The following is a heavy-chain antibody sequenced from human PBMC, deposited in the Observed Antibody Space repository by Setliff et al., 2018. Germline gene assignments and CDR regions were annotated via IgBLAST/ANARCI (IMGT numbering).Heavy chain of an antibody. CDR2: ISSTSSFI. J-gene: IGHJ3*02. CDR1: GLTFTTYT. D-gene: IGHD1-26*01. Sequence: GESLKISCAASGLTFTTYTMSWVRQAPGKGLEWVSSISSTSSFIYYADSVKGRLTISRDNAKNSLYLQMNSLRADDTAVYYCARASGGNSVEDGFVIWGQGTMVTVSS. V-gene: IGHV3-21*04. CDR3: ARASGGNSVEDGFVI.